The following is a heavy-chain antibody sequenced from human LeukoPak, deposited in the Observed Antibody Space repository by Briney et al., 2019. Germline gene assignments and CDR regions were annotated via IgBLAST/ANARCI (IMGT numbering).Heavy chain of an antibody. D-gene: IGHD3-10*01. Sequence: SETLSLTCAVSGGSISSRNWWSWVRQFPGKGLEWIGEFYHSGGTNHNPPLKSRVTISIDKSKNQFSLKVSSVTAADTAVYYCARFGSGNKNYYYYGMDVWGQGTTVTVSS. CDR1: GGSISSRNW. J-gene: IGHJ6*02. CDR2: FYHSGGT. CDR3: ARFGSGNKNYYYYGMDV. V-gene: IGHV4-4*02.